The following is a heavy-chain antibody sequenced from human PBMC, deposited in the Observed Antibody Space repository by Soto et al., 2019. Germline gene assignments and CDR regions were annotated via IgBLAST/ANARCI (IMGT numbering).Heavy chain of an antibody. CDR3: AKDRVTMVRGVNPLRY. CDR2: IWYDGSNK. J-gene: IGHJ4*02. CDR1: GFTFSSYG. D-gene: IGHD3-10*01. V-gene: IGHV3-33*06. Sequence: GGSLRLSCAASGFTFSSYGMHWVRQAPGKGLEWVAVIWYDGSNKYYADSVKGRFTISRDNSKNTLYLQMNSLRAEDTAVYYCAKDRVTMVRGVNPLRYWGQGTLVTVSS.